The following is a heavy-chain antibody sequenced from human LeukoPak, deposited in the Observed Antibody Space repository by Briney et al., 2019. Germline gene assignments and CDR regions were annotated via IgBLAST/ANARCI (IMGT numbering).Heavy chain of an antibody. Sequence: GGSLRLSCAASGFTFSSYEMNWVRQAPGKGLEWVSYIGSSGSTIYYADSVKGRFTISRDNAKNSLYLQMNSLRAEDTAVYYCAREGGEWELLRTFDYWGQGTLVTVSS. CDR2: IGSSGSTI. J-gene: IGHJ4*02. CDR3: AREGGEWELLRTFDY. D-gene: IGHD1-26*01. V-gene: IGHV3-48*03. CDR1: GFTFSSYE.